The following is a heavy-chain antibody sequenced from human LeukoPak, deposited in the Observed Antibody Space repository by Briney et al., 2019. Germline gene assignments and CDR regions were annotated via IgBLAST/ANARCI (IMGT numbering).Heavy chain of an antibody. Sequence: AGGSLRFSCAASGFIFSRHTMHWVRQAPGKGLQWVALISYDGSNEYFADSVKGRFTISRDNSRNTLSLQVNSLRLEDTAVYYCVRSSAAAKYYFDYWGQGTLVTVSS. CDR2: ISYDGSNE. D-gene: IGHD6-13*01. CDR1: GFIFSRHT. V-gene: IGHV3-30-3*01. CDR3: VRSSAAAKYYFDY. J-gene: IGHJ4*02.